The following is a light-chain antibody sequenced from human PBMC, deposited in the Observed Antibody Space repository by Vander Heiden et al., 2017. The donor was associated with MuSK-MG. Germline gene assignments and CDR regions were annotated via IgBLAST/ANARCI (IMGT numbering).Light chain of an antibody. CDR3: QQFINCPYT. CDR2: AAS. Sequence: AIQLTESPSSLSASVGDRVTITCRASQDISSALAWYQQKPGKAPKVLIYAASTLVSGVPVRFGGSGSGTEFTLTISSLQPEDFATYYCQQFINCPYTFGQGTKLEIK. J-gene: IGKJ2*01. CDR1: QDISSA. V-gene: IGKV1D-13*01.